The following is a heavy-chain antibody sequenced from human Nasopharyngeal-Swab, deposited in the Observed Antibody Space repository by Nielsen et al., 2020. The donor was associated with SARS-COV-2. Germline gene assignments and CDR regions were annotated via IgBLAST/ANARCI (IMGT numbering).Heavy chain of an antibody. CDR1: GASVIGGNYY. D-gene: IGHD2-21*02. CDR2: IYYSGST. J-gene: IGHJ5*02. V-gene: IGHV4-61*01. CDR3: ARGVTAIRRGDNWFDP. Sequence: SETLSLTCTVSGASVIGGNYYWSWIRQPPGKGLEWIGYIYYSGSTNYNPSLKSRVTISVDTSKNQFSLKLSSVTAADTAVYYCARGVTAIRRGDNWFDPWGQGTLVTVSS.